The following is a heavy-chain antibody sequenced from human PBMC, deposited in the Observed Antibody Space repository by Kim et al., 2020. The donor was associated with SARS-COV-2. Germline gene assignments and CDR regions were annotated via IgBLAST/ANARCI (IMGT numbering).Heavy chain of an antibody. CDR3: AGIADLDH. CDR2: IHTKTGNP. J-gene: IGHJ4*02. V-gene: IGHV7-4-1*02. Sequence: ASVTVSCKASGYNFTNHPLNWVRQAPGQGLEWMGWIHTKTGNPTYAPGFTSRCVFSLDTSVNTAYLQVSNLKYADSAVHYCAGIADLDHWGQGTLVTVSS. CDR1: GYNFTNHP. D-gene: IGHD2-15*01.